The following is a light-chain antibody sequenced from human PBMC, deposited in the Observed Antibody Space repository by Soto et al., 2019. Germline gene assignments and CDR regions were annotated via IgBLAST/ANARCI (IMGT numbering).Light chain of an antibody. CDR1: QSVSSY. J-gene: IGKJ5*01. CDR3: EQYNNWFSIT. V-gene: IGKV3-15*01. CDR2: GAS. Sequence: ELVLTQSPATLSLSPGDSATLSCRASQSVSSYLAWYQQKPGQAPRLLMYGASTRATGIPARFSGSGFGTEFTLTISSLQPEDFAVYYCEQYNNWFSITFGQGTRLEIK.